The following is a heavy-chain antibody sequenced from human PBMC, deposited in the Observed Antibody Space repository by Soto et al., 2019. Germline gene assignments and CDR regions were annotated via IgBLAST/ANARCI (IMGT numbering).Heavy chain of an antibody. CDR1: GFTFSSYG. Sequence: QVQLVESGGGVVQPGRSLRLSCAASGFTFSSYGMHWVRQAPGKGLEWVAVIWYDGSNKYYADSVKGRFTISRDNSKNTLYLQMNSIIAEDTAVYYCARDGSGWSDYWGQGTLVIVSS. CDR2: IWYDGSNK. J-gene: IGHJ4*02. D-gene: IGHD6-19*01. V-gene: IGHV3-33*01. CDR3: ARDGSGWSDY.